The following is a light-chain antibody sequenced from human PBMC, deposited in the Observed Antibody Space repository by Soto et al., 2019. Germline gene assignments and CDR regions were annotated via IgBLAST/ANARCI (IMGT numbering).Light chain of an antibody. CDR2: AAS. J-gene: IGKJ1*01. V-gene: IGKV1-39*01. CDR3: QHSYSTPRT. CDR1: QSISSY. Sequence: DIQMTQSPSSLSASVGDRVTITCRASQSISSYLNWYQQKPGKAPKLLIYAASSLQSGVPSRFSGSGSGTDFTLTISSLQPEDFATYYCQHSYSTPRTFGQGTKVEIK.